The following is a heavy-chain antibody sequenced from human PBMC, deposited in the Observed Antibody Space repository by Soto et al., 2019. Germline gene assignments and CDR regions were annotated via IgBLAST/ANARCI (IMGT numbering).Heavy chain of an antibody. J-gene: IGHJ5*02. CDR3: ARGLRLYYDFWSGGFWFDP. CDR1: GGSFSGYY. D-gene: IGHD3-3*01. CDR2: INHSGST. V-gene: IGHV4-34*01. Sequence: SETLSLTCAVYGGSFSGYYWSWIRQPPGKGLEWIGEINHSGSTNYNPSLKSRVTISVDTSKNQFSLKLSSVTAADTAVYYCARGLRLYYDFWSGGFWFDPWGQGTLVTVSS.